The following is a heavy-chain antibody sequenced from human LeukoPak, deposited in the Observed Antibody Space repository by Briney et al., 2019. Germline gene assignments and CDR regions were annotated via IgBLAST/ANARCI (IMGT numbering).Heavy chain of an antibody. D-gene: IGHD6-13*01. V-gene: IGHV4-34*01. J-gene: IGHJ5*02. Sequence: SETLSLTCAVSGGSLSGYFWGWIRQPPGKGLEWIGEINHNGRTNYNASLKSRVTISADTSKNLLSLKLSSVTAADTAVYYCARGRYSSSWLQPWGQGTLVTVSS. CDR2: INHNGRT. CDR1: GGSLSGYF. CDR3: ARGRYSSSWLQP.